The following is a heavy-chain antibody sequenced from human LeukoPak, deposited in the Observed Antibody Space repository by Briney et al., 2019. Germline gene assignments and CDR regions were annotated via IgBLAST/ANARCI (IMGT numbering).Heavy chain of an antibody. Sequence: SETLSLTCTVSGGSISSYYWSWIRQPPGKGLEWIGYIYYSGSTNYNPSLKSRVTISVDTSKNQFSLKLSSVTAADTAVYYCASREGYCSGGSCYFFDYWGQGTLVTVSS. D-gene: IGHD2-15*01. CDR1: GGSISSYY. CDR3: ASREGYCSGGSCYFFDY. V-gene: IGHV4-59*12. CDR2: IYYSGST. J-gene: IGHJ4*02.